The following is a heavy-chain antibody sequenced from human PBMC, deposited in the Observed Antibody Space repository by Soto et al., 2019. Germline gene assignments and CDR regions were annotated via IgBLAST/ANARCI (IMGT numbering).Heavy chain of an antibody. Sequence: PGGSLRLSCAASGFIFSDFYMSWIRQAPGKGLEWLSYIGFGGNTIYYADSVKARFTVSRDNAKNSLYLQMNSLRVEDTAVYYCARDSFPYYHKSTGYGEAFDPWGQGTVVTVSS. CDR2: IGFGGNTI. CDR3: ARDSFPYYHKSTGYGEAFDP. CDR1: GFIFSDFY. J-gene: IGHJ5*02. V-gene: IGHV3-11*01. D-gene: IGHD3-22*01.